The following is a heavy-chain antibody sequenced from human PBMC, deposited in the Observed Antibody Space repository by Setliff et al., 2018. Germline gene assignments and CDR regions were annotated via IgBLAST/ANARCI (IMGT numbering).Heavy chain of an antibody. J-gene: IGHJ6*02. Sequence: GGSLRLSCAASGFTFSDCWVSWVRQAPGKGLEWLASINPHGSEKYYADSVKGRFTISRDDSKNTLSLHLSSLRPDDTATYFCARQSGLGGHNLKDGTFYGVDVWGQGIMVTVSS. V-gene: IGHV3-7*01. CDR1: GFTFSDCW. D-gene: IGHD1-1*01. CDR3: ARQSGLGGHNLKDGTFYGVDV. CDR2: INPHGSEK.